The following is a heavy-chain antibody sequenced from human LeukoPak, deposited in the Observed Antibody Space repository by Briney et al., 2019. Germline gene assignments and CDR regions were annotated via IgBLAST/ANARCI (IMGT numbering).Heavy chain of an antibody. D-gene: IGHD2-21*02. CDR1: GCTFTGYY. J-gene: IGHJ4*02. V-gene: IGHV1-69*02. CDR3: ARRGGDPYYFDY. Sequence: SVKVSCKASGCTFTGYYMHWVRQAPGQGLAWMGRIIPILGIANYAQKFQGRVTITADKSTSTAYMELSSLRSEDTAVYYCARRGGDPYYFDYWGQGTLVTVSS. CDR2: IIPILGIA.